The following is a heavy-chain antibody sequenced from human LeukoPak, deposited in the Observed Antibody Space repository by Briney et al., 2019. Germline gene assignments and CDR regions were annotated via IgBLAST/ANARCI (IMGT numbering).Heavy chain of an antibody. Sequence: PGGSLRLSCAASGFTFSSYGMSWVRQAPGKGLEWVSAISASGGTTSYADSVKGRFTISRDSSQNTLYLQMNRLRADDTALYYCAKPLGSNYFDYWGQGTLVTVSS. J-gene: IGHJ4*02. D-gene: IGHD7-27*01. CDR2: ISASGGTT. CDR1: GFTFSSYG. CDR3: AKPLGSNYFDY. V-gene: IGHV3-23*01.